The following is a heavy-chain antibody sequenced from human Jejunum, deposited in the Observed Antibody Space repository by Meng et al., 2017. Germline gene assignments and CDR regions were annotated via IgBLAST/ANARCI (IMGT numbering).Heavy chain of an antibody. J-gene: IGHJ3*02. CDR3: ARDNIVNGYHDDFGI. CDR1: GGSISSSSDY. V-gene: IGHV4-39*07. D-gene: IGHD3-9*01. Sequence: SETLSLTCTVSGGSISSSSDYWAWSRQPPGKGLEFIANINYSGNTYFNPSLTSRVTISVDRSTNQFSLKLSSVTAADTAVYFCARDNIVNGYHDDFGIWGQGTMVTVSS. CDR2: INYSGNT.